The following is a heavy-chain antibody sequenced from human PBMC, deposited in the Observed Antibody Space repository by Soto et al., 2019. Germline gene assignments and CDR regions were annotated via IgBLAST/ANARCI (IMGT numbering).Heavy chain of an antibody. Sequence: QVQLVESGGGVVQPGTSLRLSCVGSGFTFRSYVIHWVRQAPGKGLEWVALTSYDGSNNFYDDSVKGRFTIPRHNSRNTVELQMASLTFEDTALYYCARWGTTWGLDVWGQGTLVSVSS. CDR3: ARWGTTWGLDV. J-gene: IGHJ4*02. V-gene: IGHV3-33*05. CDR2: TSYDGSNN. CDR1: GFTFRSYV. D-gene: IGHD3-16*01.